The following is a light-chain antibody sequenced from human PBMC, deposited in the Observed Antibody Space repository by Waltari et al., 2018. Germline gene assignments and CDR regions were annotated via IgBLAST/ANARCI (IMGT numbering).Light chain of an antibody. CDR3: QQYNSPPWT. V-gene: IGKV1-5*03. J-gene: IGKJ1*01. CDR2: KAS. CDR1: QSISSW. Sequence: DIQMNQSPSTLSASVGDRVTINCRASQSISSWLAWYQQKPGKAPKLLIYKASSLESGVPSRFSGSGSGTEFTLTISSLQPDDFATYYCQQYNSPPWTFGQGTKVEIK.